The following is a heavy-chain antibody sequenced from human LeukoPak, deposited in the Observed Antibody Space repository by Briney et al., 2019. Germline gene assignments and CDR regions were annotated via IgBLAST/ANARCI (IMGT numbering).Heavy chain of an antibody. Sequence: PSETLSLTCTVSGGSISSYYWSWIRQPPGQGLEWIGYIYYSGSTNYNPSLKSRVTISVDTSKNQFSLKLSSVTAADTAVYYCARETGYSYGWDFDYGGQGTLVTVSS. CDR1: GGSISSYY. CDR2: IYYSGST. J-gene: IGHJ4*02. D-gene: IGHD5-18*01. CDR3: ARETGYSYGWDFDY. V-gene: IGHV4-59*12.